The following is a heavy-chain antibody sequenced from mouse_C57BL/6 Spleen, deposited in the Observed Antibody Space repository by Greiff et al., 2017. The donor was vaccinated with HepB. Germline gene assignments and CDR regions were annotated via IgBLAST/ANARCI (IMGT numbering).Heavy chain of an antibody. CDR3: ARLYDDGGYFDY. CDR2: IYPRSGNT. J-gene: IGHJ2*01. D-gene: IGHD2-12*01. Sequence: VQLQQSGAELARPGASVKLSCKASGYTFTSYGISWVKQRTGQGLEWIGEIYPRSGNTYYNEKFKGKATLTADKSSSTAYMELRSLTSEDSAVYFCARLYDDGGYFDYWGQGTTLTVSS. CDR1: GYTFTSYG. V-gene: IGHV1-81*01.